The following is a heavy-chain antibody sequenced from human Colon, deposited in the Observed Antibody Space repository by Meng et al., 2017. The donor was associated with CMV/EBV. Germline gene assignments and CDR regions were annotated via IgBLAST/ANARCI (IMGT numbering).Heavy chain of an antibody. V-gene: IGHV3-7*01. J-gene: IGHJ4*02. D-gene: IGHD3-16*01. CDR3: EGQRGSSPFGF. Sequence: GESLKISCAASGFTFSNNWMNWVRQVPGKGLEWVANIKPDGNEKRYVDSVKGRFTISRDNTRKSLYLHMDSLRDDDTAVYYCEGQRGSSPFGFWGQGTLVTVSS. CDR1: GFTFSNNW. CDR2: IKPDGNEK.